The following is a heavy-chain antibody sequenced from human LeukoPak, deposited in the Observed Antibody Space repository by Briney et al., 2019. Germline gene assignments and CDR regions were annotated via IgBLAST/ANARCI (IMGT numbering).Heavy chain of an antibody. J-gene: IGHJ4*02. CDR2: FLCDGSRT. CDR1: GFTFSTYW. Sequence: GGSLRLSCTASGFTFSTYWMHWVRQAPGRGLGWVSRFLCDGSRTTYADSVKGRFTSSRDNAKNTLYLQMKSLRAEDTAVYYCARTFGSGDGYKVGYFDYWGQGTLVTVSS. D-gene: IGHD5-24*01. V-gene: IGHV3-74*01. CDR3: ARTFGSGDGYKVGYFDY.